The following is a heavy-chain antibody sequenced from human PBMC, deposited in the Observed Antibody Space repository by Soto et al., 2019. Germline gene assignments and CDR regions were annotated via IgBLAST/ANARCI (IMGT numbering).Heavy chain of an antibody. V-gene: IGHV3-23*01. CDR2: ISDSDGST. J-gene: IGHJ4*02. Sequence: EVQLLESGGGSVQPGESLRLSCAASGFTFSNYAMSWVRQAPGKGLEWVSGISDSDGSTYYADSVRGRFTISRDNDKNTLYLQMTSLRAEDTALYYCATRNYYDSRGYYYMWYFDYWGQGALVTVSS. CDR3: ATRNYYDSRGYYYMWYFDY. CDR1: GFTFSNYA. D-gene: IGHD3-22*01.